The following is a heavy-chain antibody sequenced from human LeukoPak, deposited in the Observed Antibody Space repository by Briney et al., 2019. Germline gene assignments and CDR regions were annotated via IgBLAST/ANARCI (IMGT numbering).Heavy chain of an antibody. CDR3: APRRGDYGSGELNI. CDR2: ISHDGTV. CDR1: GGSISSYS. D-gene: IGHD3-10*01. Sequence: PSETLFLTCTVSGGSISSYSWYWLRQPPGKGLEWIASISHDGTVNDDPSLRGRVSMSIDTCKNQLSLKLSSVTATYTAVYYCAPRRGDYGSGELNIWGQGTMVTVSS. V-gene: IGHV4-59*08. J-gene: IGHJ3*02.